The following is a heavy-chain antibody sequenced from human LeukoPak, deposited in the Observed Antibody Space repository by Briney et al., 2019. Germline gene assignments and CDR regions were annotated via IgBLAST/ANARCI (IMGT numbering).Heavy chain of an antibody. J-gene: IGHJ4*02. CDR1: GFTFNRYW. Sequence: GGSLRLSCAASGFTFNRYWMSWVRQAPGKGLEWVASIKQDGSEKYYVDSVKGRFTISRDNAKNSLSLQMNSLRAEDTAVYYCAREAYYDSSGYYYRLFDYWGQGTLVTVSS. V-gene: IGHV3-7*01. D-gene: IGHD3-22*01. CDR2: IKQDGSEK. CDR3: AREAYYDSSGYYYRLFDY.